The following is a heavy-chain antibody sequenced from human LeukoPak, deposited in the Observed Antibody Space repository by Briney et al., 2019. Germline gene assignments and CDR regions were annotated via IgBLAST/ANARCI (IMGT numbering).Heavy chain of an antibody. CDR1: GFTFSSYA. J-gene: IGHJ4*02. CDR2: ISGSGGST. V-gene: IGHV3-23*01. CDR3: AKGGGRIAARPGAFDY. Sequence: GGSLRLSCAASGFTFSSYAMSWVRQAPGKGLEWASAISGSGGSTYYADSVKGRFTISRDNSKNTLYLQMNSLRAEDTAVYYCAKGGGRIAARPGAFDYWGQGTLVTVSS. D-gene: IGHD6-6*01.